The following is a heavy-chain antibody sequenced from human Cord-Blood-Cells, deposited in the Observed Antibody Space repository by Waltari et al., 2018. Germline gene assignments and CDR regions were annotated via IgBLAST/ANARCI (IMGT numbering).Heavy chain of an antibody. CDR1: GGSFSGYY. CDR2: INHSGST. CDR3: ARGVLGTWYFDL. V-gene: IGHV4-34*01. J-gene: IGHJ2*01. Sequence: QVQLQQWGAGLLKPSETLSLTCAVYGGSFSGYYWSWIRQPPGKGLEWIGEINHSGSTNNNPSLKSRVTISVDTSKNQFSLKLGSVTAADTAVYYCARGVLGTWYFDLWGRGTLVTVSS. D-gene: IGHD7-27*01.